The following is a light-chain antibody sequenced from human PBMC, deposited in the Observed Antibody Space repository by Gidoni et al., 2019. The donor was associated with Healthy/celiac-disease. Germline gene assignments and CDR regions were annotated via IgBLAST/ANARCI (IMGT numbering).Light chain of an antibody. V-gene: IGLV3-19*01. CDR3: NSRNSSDNHPL. CDR2: GKN. CDR1: SLRRYY. Sequence: SSELTQDPAVSVALGQTVRITCQGDSLRRYYASWYQQKPGKAPVLVIYGKNNRPAGIPDRFSVSSSGNTASLTITGAQAEDEADYHCNSRNSSDNHPLFGGGTKLTVL. J-gene: IGLJ3*02.